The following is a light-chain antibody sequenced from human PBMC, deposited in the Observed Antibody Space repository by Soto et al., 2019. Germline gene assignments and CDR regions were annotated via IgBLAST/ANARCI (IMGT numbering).Light chain of an antibody. CDR3: SSYANTDNFG. J-gene: IGLJ1*01. CDR1: NSDVGAYDY. Sequence: QSVLTQPPSASGSPGQSVTISCTGTNSDVGAYDYVSWYQQHPGEAPKLMIYEITKRPSGVPDRFSGSKSGNTASLTVSGLQAEDEADYYCSSYANTDNFGFGTGTKVTVL. CDR2: EIT. V-gene: IGLV2-8*01.